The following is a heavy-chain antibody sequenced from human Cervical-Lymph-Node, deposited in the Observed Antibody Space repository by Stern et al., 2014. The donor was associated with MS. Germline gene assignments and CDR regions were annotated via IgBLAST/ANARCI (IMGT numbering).Heavy chain of an antibody. CDR3: SRGTGVTGSTVSWFDP. J-gene: IGHJ5*02. Sequence: VQLQQSGPGLVKPSQTLSLTCAISGDSVSSNSAAWNWIRQSPSRGLESLGQTYYRSKWYSDYAVSVKSRITINPDTSENQFSLQLNSVTPEDTAVYYCSRGTGVTGSTVSWFDPWGQGTLVTVSS. V-gene: IGHV6-1*01. D-gene: IGHD1-7*01. CDR2: TYYRSKWYS. CDR1: GDSVSSNSAA.